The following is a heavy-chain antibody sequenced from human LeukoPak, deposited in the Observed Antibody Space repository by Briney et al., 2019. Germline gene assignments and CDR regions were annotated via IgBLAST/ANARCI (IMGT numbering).Heavy chain of an antibody. CDR1: GFTFSSYW. J-gene: IGHJ6*02. V-gene: IGHV3-7*01. CDR3: ARDGGIIRFGGQDV. CDR2: MNRDGSEK. D-gene: IGHD3-16*01. Sequence: SGGSLRLSRAASGFTFSSYWMSWVRQAPGKGLEWVANMNRDGSEKNYVDSIKGRFTISRDNAANSLYLQMNSLRVEDTAVYYCARDGGIIRFGGQDVWGQGTTVIVS.